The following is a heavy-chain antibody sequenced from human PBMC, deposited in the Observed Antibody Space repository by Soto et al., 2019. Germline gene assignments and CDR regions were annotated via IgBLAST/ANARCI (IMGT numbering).Heavy chain of an antibody. CDR1: GFTFSTYG. Sequence: QVQLVESGGGVVQPGWSLRLSCAASGFTFSTYGMHWVRQAPGTGLEWVAVISYDGNNKYYAESVKGRFTLSRDNSKNTLYLEMNSLRFEDTSIYYCASGAYYYDTSDAFDIWGQGTMVTVSS. D-gene: IGHD3-22*01. V-gene: IGHV3-30*03. CDR3: ASGAYYYDTSDAFDI. CDR2: ISYDGNNK. J-gene: IGHJ3*02.